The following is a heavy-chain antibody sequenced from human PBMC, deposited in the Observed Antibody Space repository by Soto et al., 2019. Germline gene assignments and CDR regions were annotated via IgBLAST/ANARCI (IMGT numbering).Heavy chain of an antibody. V-gene: IGHV4-4*02. CDR1: GGFTSTNNW. Sequence: SETLSLTCAVSGGFTSTNNWWSWVRQPPGXGLEWIGDAYHSGSTKYNPSLKSRVSISVDKSKNQISLKLTSATAADTAVYYCARNPPSSYYGGSGTFDYWGQGTLVTVSS. D-gene: IGHD3-10*01. CDR3: ARNPPSSYYGGSGTFDY. J-gene: IGHJ4*02. CDR2: AYHSGST.